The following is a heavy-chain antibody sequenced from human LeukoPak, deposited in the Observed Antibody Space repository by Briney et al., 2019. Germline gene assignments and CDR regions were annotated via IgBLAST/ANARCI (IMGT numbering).Heavy chain of an antibody. CDR3: ALPRAFGELSFFY. D-gene: IGHD3-10*01. CDR2: INHSGST. J-gene: IGHJ4*02. CDR1: GGSFSGYY. V-gene: IGHV4-34*01. Sequence: PSETLSLTCAVYGGSFSGYYWSWIRQPPGKGLEWIGEINHSGSTNYNPSLKSRVTISVDTSKNQFSLKLSSVTAADTAVYYCALPRAFGELSFFYWGQGTLVTVSS.